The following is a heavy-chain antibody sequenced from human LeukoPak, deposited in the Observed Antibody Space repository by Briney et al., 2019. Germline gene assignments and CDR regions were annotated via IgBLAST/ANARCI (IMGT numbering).Heavy chain of an antibody. J-gene: IGHJ4*02. CDR1: GGSISTYY. V-gene: IGHV4-59*01. D-gene: IGHD2-8*01. Sequence: SETLSLTCTVSGGSISTYYWSWIRQPPGKGLEWIGYIYYSGSTNYSPSLQSRVTISVDTSRNQFSLRLISVTAADTTMYYCARSGTKTNGFDYWGQGTLVTVSS. CDR2: IYYSGST. CDR3: ARSGTKTNGFDY.